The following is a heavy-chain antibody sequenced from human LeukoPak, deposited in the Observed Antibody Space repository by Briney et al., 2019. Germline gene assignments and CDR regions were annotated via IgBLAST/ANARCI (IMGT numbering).Heavy chain of an antibody. V-gene: IGHV3-66*01. CDR1: EFSVGSNY. Sequence: GGSLRLSCAASEFSVGSNYMTWVRQAPGKGLEWVSLIYSGGSTYYADSVKGRFIISRDNSKNTLYLQMNSLRAEDTAVYYCAKDPYCSSTSCRYFDYWGQGTLVTVSS. CDR2: IYSGGST. J-gene: IGHJ4*02. CDR3: AKDPYCSSTSCRYFDY. D-gene: IGHD2-2*01.